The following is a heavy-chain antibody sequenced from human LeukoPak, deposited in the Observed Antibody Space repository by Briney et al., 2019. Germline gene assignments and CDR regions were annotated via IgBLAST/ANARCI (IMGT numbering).Heavy chain of an antibody. V-gene: IGHV1-69*04. CDR3: ARGDYGDYFDY. J-gene: IGHJ4*02. CDR1: GGTFSSYA. CDR2: IIPILGIA. D-gene: IGHD4-17*01. Sequence: SVKVSCKASGGTFSSYAISWVRQAPGQGLEWMGRIIPILGIANYAQKFQGRVTITADKSTSTAYMELSSLRSEDTAVYYCARGDYGDYFDYWGQGTLVTVSS.